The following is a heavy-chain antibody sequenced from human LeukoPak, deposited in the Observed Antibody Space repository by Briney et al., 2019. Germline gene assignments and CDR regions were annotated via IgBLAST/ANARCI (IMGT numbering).Heavy chain of an antibody. V-gene: IGHV4-61*02. CDR2: IYTSGST. D-gene: IGHD3-3*01. CDR3: ARLYDFWSGYPDYYMDV. J-gene: IGHJ6*03. Sequence: SETLSLTCTVSGGSISSGSYYWSWIRQPAGKGLEWIGRIYTSGSTNYNPSLKSRVTISVDTSKNQFSLKLSSVTAADTAVYYCARLYDFWSGYPDYYMDVWGKGTTVTVSS. CDR1: GGSISSGSYY.